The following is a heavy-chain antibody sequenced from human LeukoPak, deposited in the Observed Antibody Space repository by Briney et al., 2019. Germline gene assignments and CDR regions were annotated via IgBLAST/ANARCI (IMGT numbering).Heavy chain of an antibody. J-gene: IGHJ4*02. D-gene: IGHD2-21*02. CDR3: ARDLGLRFDF. CDR1: GFTFSDYW. V-gene: IGHV3-74*01. CDR2: INTDTRGT. Sequence: SGGSLRLSCAASGFTFSDYWMHWVRQAPGKGLVWVSIINTDTRGTYYADSVKGRFTISRDNAKNTLYLQMNSLTAEDTAVYYCARDLGLRFDFWGQGTLVTVSS.